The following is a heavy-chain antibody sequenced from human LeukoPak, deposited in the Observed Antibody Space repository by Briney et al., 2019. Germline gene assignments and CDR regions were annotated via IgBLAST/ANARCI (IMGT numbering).Heavy chain of an antibody. J-gene: IGHJ4*02. CDR1: GFTYDDYA. CDR3: AKAGFGWLSPYYFDY. Sequence: PGGSLRLSCAASGFTYDDYAMHWVRQAPGKGLERVPGSSWNSGSIGYADSVKGRFTISRDNAKNSLYLQMNSLRAEDMALYYCAKAGFGWLSPYYFDYWGQGTLVTVSS. V-gene: IGHV3-9*03. CDR2: SSWNSGSI. D-gene: IGHD3-22*01.